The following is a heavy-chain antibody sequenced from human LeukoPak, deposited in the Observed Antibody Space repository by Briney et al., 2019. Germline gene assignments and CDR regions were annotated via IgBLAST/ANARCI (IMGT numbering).Heavy chain of an antibody. V-gene: IGHV3-15*05. D-gene: IGHD5-24*01. CDR1: GLTFANAR. Sequence: GGSLRLSCAASGLTFANARMNWVRQAPGKGLEWVGRIKCKPDGGTADYAASVMARFIISRDDSKNTVYLQMNSLREEDSGLYFCSTDRDWGQGTLVAVSS. CDR3: STDRD. CDR2: IKCKPDGGTA. J-gene: IGHJ4*02.